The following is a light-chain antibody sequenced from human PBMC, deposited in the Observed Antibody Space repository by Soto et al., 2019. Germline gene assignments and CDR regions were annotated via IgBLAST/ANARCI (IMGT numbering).Light chain of an antibody. V-gene: IGKV1-5*01. CDR1: QSISTY. CDR3: QQYNSYWGT. CDR2: DAS. J-gene: IGKJ1*01. Sequence: DIQMTQSPSTLSASLGDRVTITCRASQSISTYLAWYQQKPGKVPKVLIYDASSLESGVPSRFSGSGSGTELTLTISSLQPDDFATYYCQQYNSYWGTFGQGTKVDIX.